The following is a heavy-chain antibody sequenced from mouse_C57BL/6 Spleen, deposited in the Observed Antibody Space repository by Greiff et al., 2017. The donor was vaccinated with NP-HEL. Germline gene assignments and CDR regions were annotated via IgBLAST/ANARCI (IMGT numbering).Heavy chain of an antibody. J-gene: IGHJ2*01. CDR1: GFTFSDYG. CDR3: ARRVVYYGSSFDY. CDR2: ISSGSSTI. V-gene: IGHV5-17*01. D-gene: IGHD1-1*01. Sequence: EVKLQESGGGLVKPGGSLKLSCAASGFTFSDYGMHWVRQAPEKGLEWVAYISSGSSTIYYADTVKGRFTISRDNAKNSLFLQMTSLRSEDTAMYYCARRVVYYGSSFDYWGQGTTLTVSS.